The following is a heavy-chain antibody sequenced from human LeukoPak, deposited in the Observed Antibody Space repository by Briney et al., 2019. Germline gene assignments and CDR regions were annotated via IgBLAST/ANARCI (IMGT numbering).Heavy chain of an antibody. Sequence: SETLSHTCTVSGGSISSYYWSWIRQPPGKGLEWIGYIYYSGSTNYNPSLKSRVTISVDTSKNQFSLKLSSVTAADTAVYYCARGIAAAGTPFDYWGQGTLVTVSS. D-gene: IGHD6-13*01. J-gene: IGHJ4*02. CDR3: ARGIAAAGTPFDY. CDR1: GGSISSYY. CDR2: IYYSGST. V-gene: IGHV4-59*01.